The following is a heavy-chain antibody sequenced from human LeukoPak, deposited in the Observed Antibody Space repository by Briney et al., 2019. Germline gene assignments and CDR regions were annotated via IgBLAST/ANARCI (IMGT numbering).Heavy chain of an antibody. CDR3: ARRVDATRWFDP. CDR1: GFTFSNYF. Sequence: GGSLRLSCAASGFTFSNYFMHWVRQAPGKGLVWVSRISGDGTTTMYADSVKGRFTISRDNAKNTLYLQMNSLKDEDTAVYYCARRVDATRWFDPWGQGTLVAVSS. V-gene: IGHV3-74*03. D-gene: IGHD2-15*01. CDR2: ISGDGTTT. J-gene: IGHJ5*02.